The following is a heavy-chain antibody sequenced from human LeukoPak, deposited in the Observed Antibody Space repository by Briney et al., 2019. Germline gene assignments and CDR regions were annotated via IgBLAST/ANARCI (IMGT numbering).Heavy chain of an antibody. D-gene: IGHD3-10*01. CDR3: AKDVVLLWFGESLNFGY. J-gene: IGHJ4*02. V-gene: IGHV3-30*18. CDR1: GFTFSSYG. CDR2: ISYDGSNK. Sequence: GGSLRLSCAASGFTFSSYGMHWVRQAPGKGLEWVAVISYDGSNKYYADSVKGRFTISRDNSKNTLYLQMNSLRAEDTAVYYCAKDVVLLWFGESLNFGYWGQGTLVTVSS.